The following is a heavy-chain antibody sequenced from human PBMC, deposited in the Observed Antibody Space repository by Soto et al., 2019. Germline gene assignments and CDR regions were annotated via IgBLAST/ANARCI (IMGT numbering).Heavy chain of an antibody. D-gene: IGHD1-1*01. CDR1: GFTFSSYG. V-gene: IGHV3-33*06. J-gene: IGHJ3*02. CDR3: AEQRGDAFDI. Sequence: QVQLVESGGGVVQPGRSLRLSCAASGFTFSSYGMHWVRQAPGKGLEWVAVIWYDGSNKYYADSVKGRFTTSRDNSKNTLYLQMNSLRAEDTAVYYCAEQRGDAFDIWGQGTMVTVSS. CDR2: IWYDGSNK.